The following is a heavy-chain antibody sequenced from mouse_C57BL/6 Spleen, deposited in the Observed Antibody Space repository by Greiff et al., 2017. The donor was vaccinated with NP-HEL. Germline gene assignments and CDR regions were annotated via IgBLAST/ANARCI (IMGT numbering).Heavy chain of an antibody. CDR1: GFTFSDYY. CDR3: AREYYGSFDY. Sequence: EVMLVESEGGLVQPGSSMKLSCTASGFTFSDYYMAWVRQVPEKGLEWVANINYDGSSTYYLDSLKSRFIISRDNAKNILYLQMSSLKSEDTATYYCAREYYGSFDYWGQGTTLTVSS. V-gene: IGHV5-16*01. D-gene: IGHD1-1*01. CDR2: INYDGSST. J-gene: IGHJ2*01.